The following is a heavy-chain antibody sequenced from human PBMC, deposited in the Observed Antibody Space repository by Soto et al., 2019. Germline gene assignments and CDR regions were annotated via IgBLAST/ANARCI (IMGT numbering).Heavy chain of an antibody. D-gene: IGHD4-17*01. Sequence: GGSLRLSCAASGFTFSSYSMNWVRQAPGKGLEWVSYISSSSSTIYYTDSVKGRFTISRDNAKNSLYLQMNSLRDEDTAVYYCARDPHLYGDCQRFFDYWGQGTLVTVSS. J-gene: IGHJ4*02. CDR3: ARDPHLYGDCQRFFDY. V-gene: IGHV3-48*02. CDR1: GFTFSSYS. CDR2: ISSSSSTI.